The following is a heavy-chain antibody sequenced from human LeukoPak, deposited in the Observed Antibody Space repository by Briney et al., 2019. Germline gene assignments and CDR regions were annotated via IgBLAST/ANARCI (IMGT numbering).Heavy chain of an antibody. D-gene: IGHD6-13*01. Sequence: ASVKVSCRASGYTFTSYIISWVRQAPGQGLEWMGWINAYNGNTDYAQRVQGRVTMTTDTSTSTAYMEVRSLRSDDTAVYYCARDRHIAAAVYYYYMDVWGKGTPVTVSS. CDR2: INAYNGNT. J-gene: IGHJ6*03. CDR1: GYTFTSYI. V-gene: IGHV1-18*01. CDR3: ARDRHIAAAVYYYYMDV.